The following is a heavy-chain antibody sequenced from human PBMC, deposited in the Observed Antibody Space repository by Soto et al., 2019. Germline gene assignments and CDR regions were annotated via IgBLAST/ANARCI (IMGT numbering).Heavy chain of an antibody. CDR2: ISGYNGYP. J-gene: IGHJ4*02. CDR1: GYIFTTYG. D-gene: IGHD6-13*01. Sequence: QVQLVQSGAEVRKPGASVNVSCKTSGYIFTTYGVAWVRQAPAQGLELVAWISGYNGYPKYNQKFKVRVTVTTDTSTRTGYMELRNLPSDDTAVYYCARGSAVALYDFWGQGTLVTVS. V-gene: IGHV1-18*01. CDR3: ARGSAVALYDF.